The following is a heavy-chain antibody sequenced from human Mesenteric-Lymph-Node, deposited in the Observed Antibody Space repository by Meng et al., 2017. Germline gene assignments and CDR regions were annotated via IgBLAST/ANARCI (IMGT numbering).Heavy chain of an antibody. CDR3: ARVGQWLPIDY. CDR1: GASVSINPSS. Sequence: QGQLQESGPGLVRPSETLSLTCSVSGASVSINPSSWTWVRQPPGKGLEWIGEIYHSGSTNYNPSLKSRVTISVDKSKNQFSLNLSSVTAADTAVYYCARVGQWLPIDYWGQGTLVTVSS. CDR2: IYHSGST. J-gene: IGHJ4*02. D-gene: IGHD6-19*01. V-gene: IGHV4/OR15-8*01.